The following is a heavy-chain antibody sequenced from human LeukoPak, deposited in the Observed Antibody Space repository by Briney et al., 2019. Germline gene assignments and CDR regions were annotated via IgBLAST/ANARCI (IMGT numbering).Heavy chain of an antibody. D-gene: IGHD3-3*01. J-gene: IGHJ4*02. CDR2: IKQDGSEK. CDR1: GFTFSSYW. V-gene: IGHV3-7*03. CDR3: AREPVVTIFGVVISSHFDY. Sequence: QPGGSLRLSCAASGFTFSSYWMSWVRQAPGKGLEWVANIKQDGSEKYYVDSVKGRFTISRDNAKNSLYLQMNSPRAEDTAVYYCAREPVVTIFGVVISSHFDYWGQGTLVTVSS.